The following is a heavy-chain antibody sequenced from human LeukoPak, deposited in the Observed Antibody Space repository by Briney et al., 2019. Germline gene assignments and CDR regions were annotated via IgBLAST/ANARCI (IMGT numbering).Heavy chain of an antibody. D-gene: IGHD4-17*01. CDR3: ARGSPTTGTRPWYFDL. V-gene: IGHV3-21*01. Sequence: LGGSLRLSCAASGFTFSSYSMNWVRQAPGKGLEWVSSISSSSSYIYYADSVKGRFTISRDNAKNSLYLQMNRLRAEDTAVYYCARGSPTTGTRPWYFDLWGRGTLVTVSS. J-gene: IGHJ2*01. CDR1: GFTFSSYS. CDR2: ISSSSSYI.